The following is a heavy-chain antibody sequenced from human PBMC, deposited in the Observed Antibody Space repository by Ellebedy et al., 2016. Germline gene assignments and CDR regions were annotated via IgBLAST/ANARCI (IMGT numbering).Heavy chain of an antibody. CDR2: INPSGGST. V-gene: IGHV1-46*01. J-gene: IGHJ4*02. CDR3: ARDRLGYCSSTSCYHFDY. Sequence: ASVKVSXXASGYTFTSYYMHWVRQAPGQGLEWMGIINPSGGSTSYAQKFQGRVTMTRDTSTSTVYMELSSLRSEDTAVYYCARDRLGYCSSTSCYHFDYWGQGTLVTVSS. D-gene: IGHD2-2*01. CDR1: GYTFTSYY.